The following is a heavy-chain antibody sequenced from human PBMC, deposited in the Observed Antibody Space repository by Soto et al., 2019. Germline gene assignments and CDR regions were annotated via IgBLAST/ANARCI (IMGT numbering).Heavy chain of an antibody. V-gene: IGHV3-11*01. CDR3: ARDLGYYDSSGYFDY. J-gene: IGHJ4*02. Sequence: SVGSLRLSCAASGFTFSEHYMSWIRQAPGKGLEWVSYISSSGDTIYYADSVKGRFTISRDNAKNSLYLQMNSLRAEDTAVYYCARDLGYYDSSGYFDYWGQGTLVTVSS. CDR2: ISSSGDTI. CDR1: GFTFSEHY. D-gene: IGHD3-22*01.